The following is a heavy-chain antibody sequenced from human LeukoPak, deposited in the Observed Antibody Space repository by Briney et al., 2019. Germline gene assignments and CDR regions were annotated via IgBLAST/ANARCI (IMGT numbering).Heavy chain of an antibody. CDR3: ATERTPYDRGVGYFDL. Sequence: PGGSLRLSCAASGFTFDDYAMHWVRQAPGKGLEWVSGISWNSGSIGYADSVKGRFTISRDNAKNSLYLQMNSLRAEDMALYYCATERTPYDRGVGYFDLWGRGTLVTVSS. CDR2: ISWNSGSI. V-gene: IGHV3-9*03. J-gene: IGHJ2*01. D-gene: IGHD3-22*01. CDR1: GFTFDDYA.